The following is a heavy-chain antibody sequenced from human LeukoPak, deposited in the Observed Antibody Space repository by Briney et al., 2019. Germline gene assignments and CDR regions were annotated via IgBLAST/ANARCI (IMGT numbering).Heavy chain of an antibody. CDR2: INPSAGST. Sequence: ASVKVSCKASGYTFTRYYMHWVRQAPGQGLEWMGIINPSAGSTSYAPKLQGRVILTRDTSTSTVHMELSSLGYEDTAIYYCARAPDNYGIDDYWGQGTLLTVSS. V-gene: IGHV1-46*04. D-gene: IGHD5-18*01. J-gene: IGHJ4*02. CDR3: ARAPDNYGIDDY. CDR1: GYTFTRYY.